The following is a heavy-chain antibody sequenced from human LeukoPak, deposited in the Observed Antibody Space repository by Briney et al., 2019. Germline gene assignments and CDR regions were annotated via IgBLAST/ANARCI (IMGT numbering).Heavy chain of an antibody. CDR1: GGSISSYY. D-gene: IGHD3-22*01. CDR2: IYYGGST. CDR3: ARDRHYDTSGYKVYYFDY. Sequence: PSETLSLTCTVSGGSISSYYWTWIRQPPGKGLEWIGYIYYGGSTSYNPSLRSRVTISVDTSKNQISLKLSSLTAADTAVYYCARDRHYDTSGYKVYYFDYWGQGTLVTVSS. V-gene: IGHV4-59*01. J-gene: IGHJ4*02.